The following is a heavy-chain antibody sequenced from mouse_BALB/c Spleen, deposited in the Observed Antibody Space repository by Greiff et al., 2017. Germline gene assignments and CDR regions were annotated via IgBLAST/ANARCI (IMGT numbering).Heavy chain of an antibody. CDR2: ISSGSSTI. V-gene: IGHV5-17*02. J-gene: IGHJ3*01. D-gene: IGHD3-1*01. Sequence: EVQVVESGGGLVQPGGSRKLSCAASGFTFSSFGMYWVRQAPAKGLEWVAYISSGSSTIYYADTVKGRFTISRDNPKNTLFLQMTSLRSEDTAMYYVAREISVGRTARAKGFAYWGEGTLVTVSA. CDR1: GFTFSSFG. CDR3: AREISVGRTARAKGFAY.